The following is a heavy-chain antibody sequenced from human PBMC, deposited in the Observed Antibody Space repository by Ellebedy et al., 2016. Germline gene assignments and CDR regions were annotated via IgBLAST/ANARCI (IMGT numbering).Heavy chain of an antibody. CDR2: IYYSGTT. CDR1: GGSINSGDCY. J-gene: IGHJ4*02. V-gene: IGHV4-30-4*01. Sequence: SETLSLXXSVSGGSINSGDCYWSWIRQPPGQGLEWLGYIYYSGTTYYNTSLKSRITILVDTSKNQFSLRLSSVTAADTAVYFCARETDFWSDSSYFDYWGQGILVTISS. D-gene: IGHD3-3*01. CDR3: ARETDFWSDSSYFDY.